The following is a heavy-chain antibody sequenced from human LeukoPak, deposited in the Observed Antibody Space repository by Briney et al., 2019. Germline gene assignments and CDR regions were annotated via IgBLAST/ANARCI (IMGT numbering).Heavy chain of an antibody. Sequence: SETLSLTCTVSGGSIGGYYWSWIRQPAGKGLEWIGRVYTSGSTHYNPSLKSRVTMSVDTSKNQFSLKLSSVTAADTAVYYCARLITGTTTAFDIWGQGTMVTVSS. D-gene: IGHD1-7*01. CDR1: GGSIGGYY. CDR2: VYTSGST. V-gene: IGHV4-4*07. CDR3: ARLITGTTTAFDI. J-gene: IGHJ3*02.